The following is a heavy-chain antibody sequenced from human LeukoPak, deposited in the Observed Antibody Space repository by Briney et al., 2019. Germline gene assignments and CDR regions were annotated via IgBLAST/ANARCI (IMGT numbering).Heavy chain of an antibody. CDR3: AKATTDAFDI. D-gene: IGHD4-11*01. Sequence: GGSLRLSCAASGFSFNNYAMSWVRQAPGKGLEWVSAISGSGGSTYYADSVKGRFTISRDNSKNTLYLQMNSLRAEDTAVYYCAKATTDAFDIWGQGTMVTVSS. CDR1: GFSFNNYA. J-gene: IGHJ3*02. CDR2: ISGSGGST. V-gene: IGHV3-23*01.